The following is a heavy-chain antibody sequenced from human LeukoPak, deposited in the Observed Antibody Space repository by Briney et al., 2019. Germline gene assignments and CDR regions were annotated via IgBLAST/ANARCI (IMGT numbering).Heavy chain of an antibody. CDR3: GRHVTAVAGDAFDI. V-gene: IGHV4-59*08. J-gene: IGHJ3*02. D-gene: IGHD6-19*01. CDR2: IFYSGAT. Sequence: SETLSLTWTVSGXSISRYYWSWIRQPPGKGLEWIGYIFYSGATNYNPSLKSRVTISVDTSRNQFSLKLSSVTAADTAVFYCGRHVTAVAGDAFDIWGQGTMVTVSS. CDR1: GXSISRYY.